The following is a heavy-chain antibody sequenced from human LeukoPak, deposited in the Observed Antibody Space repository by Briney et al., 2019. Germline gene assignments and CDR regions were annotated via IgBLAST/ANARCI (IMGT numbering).Heavy chain of an antibody. V-gene: IGHV3-23*01. CDR2: ISGSGGST. D-gene: IGHD3-22*01. CDR1: GFTFSSYA. Sequence: GGSLRLSCAASGFTFSSYAMRWVRQAPGKGLEWVSAISGSGGSTYYADSVKGRFTISRDNSKNTLYLQMNSLRAEDTAVYYCAREYYYDSSGYYPNGDYWGQGTLVTVSS. J-gene: IGHJ4*02. CDR3: AREYYYDSSGYYPNGDY.